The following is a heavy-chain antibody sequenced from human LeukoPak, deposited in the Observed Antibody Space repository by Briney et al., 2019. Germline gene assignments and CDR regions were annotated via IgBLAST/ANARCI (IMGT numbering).Heavy chain of an antibody. V-gene: IGHV4-34*01. D-gene: IGHD6-19*01. J-gene: IGHJ6*03. CDR3: ARLRQWLIKGYYYMDV. Sequence: SETLSLTCAVYGGSFSGYYWSWLRQPPGKGLEWIGEINHSGSTNYNPSLKSRVTISVDTSKNQFSLKLSSVTAADTAVYYCARLRQWLIKGYYYMDVWGKGTTVTISS. CDR1: GGSFSGYY. CDR2: INHSGST.